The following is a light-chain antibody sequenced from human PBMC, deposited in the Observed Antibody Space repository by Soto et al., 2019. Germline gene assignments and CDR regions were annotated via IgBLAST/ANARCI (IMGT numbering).Light chain of an antibody. CDR1: QSVSSK. CDR3: QQYNNWPPIT. V-gene: IGKV3D-15*01. Sequence: ETVMTQSPATLSVSPGERATLSCRASQSVSSKLAWYQQKPCQAPRLLIYGASTRATGIPARFSGSGSGTEFTLSISSLQSEDFAVYYCQQYNNWPPITFGQGTRVEIK. CDR2: GAS. J-gene: IGKJ5*01.